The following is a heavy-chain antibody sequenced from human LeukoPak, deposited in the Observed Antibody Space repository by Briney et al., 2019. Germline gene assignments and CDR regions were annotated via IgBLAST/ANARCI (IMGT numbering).Heavy chain of an antibody. J-gene: IGHJ4*02. CDR1: GFTFSSYA. CDR2: ISGSGGST. V-gene: IGHV3-23*01. Sequence: PGGSLRLSCAASGFTFSSYAMSWVRQAPGKGLEWVSAISGSGGSTYYADSVKGRFTISRDNSKNTLYLQMNSLRAEDTAVYYCAKVRRYGDYVSAQDYWGQGTLVTVSS. D-gene: IGHD4-17*01. CDR3: AKVRRYGDYVSAQDY.